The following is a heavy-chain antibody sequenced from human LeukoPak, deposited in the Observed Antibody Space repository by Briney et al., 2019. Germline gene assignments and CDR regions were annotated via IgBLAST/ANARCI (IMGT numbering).Heavy chain of an antibody. CDR1: GGFISNLSYY. D-gene: IGHD6-19*01. Sequence: SETLSLTCSVSGGFISNLSYYWGWVRQPPGKGLEWIGSIYYGGRTYYNPSLKSRVTMPVDTSKNQFSLKLSSVTAADTAIYYCATSVTSSSGWYYGYWGQGSLVTVSS. J-gene: IGHJ4*02. CDR2: IYYGGRT. CDR3: ATSVTSSSGWYYGY. V-gene: IGHV4-39*01.